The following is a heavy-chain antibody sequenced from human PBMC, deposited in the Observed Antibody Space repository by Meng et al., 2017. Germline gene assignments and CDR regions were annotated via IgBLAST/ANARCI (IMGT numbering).Heavy chain of an antibody. CDR2: ISGSGGST. Sequence: GESLKISCAASGFTFSSYAMSWVRQAPGKGLEWVSAISGSGGSTYYADSVKGRFTISRDNAKNSLYLQMNSLRAEDTAVYYCARVGIVTMVRAYYFDYWGQGTLVTVSS. D-gene: IGHD3-10*01. CDR1: GFTFSSYA. J-gene: IGHJ4*02. CDR3: ARVGIVTMVRAYYFDY. V-gene: IGHV3-23*01.